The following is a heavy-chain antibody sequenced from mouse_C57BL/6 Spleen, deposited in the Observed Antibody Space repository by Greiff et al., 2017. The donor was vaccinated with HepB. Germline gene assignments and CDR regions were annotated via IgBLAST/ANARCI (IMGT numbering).Heavy chain of an antibody. V-gene: IGHV5-17*01. Sequence: EVKLMESGGGLVKPGGSLKLSCAASGFTFSDYGMHWVRQSPEKGLEWVAYISSGSSTIYYADTVKGRFTISRDNAKNTLFLQMISLRSEDTAMYYCAIGLLRTSWFAYWGQGTLVTVSA. D-gene: IGHD2-10*01. CDR2: ISSGSSTI. CDR1: GFTFSDYG. CDR3: AIGLLRTSWFAY. J-gene: IGHJ3*01.